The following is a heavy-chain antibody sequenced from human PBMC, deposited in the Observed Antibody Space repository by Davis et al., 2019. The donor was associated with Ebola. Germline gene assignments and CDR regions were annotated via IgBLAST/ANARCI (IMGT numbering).Heavy chain of an antibody. CDR1: GFTFSSYW. CDR2: IKQDGSEK. V-gene: IGHV3-7*03. D-gene: IGHD3/OR15-3a*01. J-gene: IGHJ6*03. CDR3: ASGDGRGRSYDMDV. Sequence: GESLKISCAASGFTFSSYWMSWVRPAPGKGLEWVANIKQDGSEKYYVDSVKGRFTISRDNAKNSLYLQMNSLRVEDTAFYYCASGDGRGRSYDMDVWGQGTTVTVSS.